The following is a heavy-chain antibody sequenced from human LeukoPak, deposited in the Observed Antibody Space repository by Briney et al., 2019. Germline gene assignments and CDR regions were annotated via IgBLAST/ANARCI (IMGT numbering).Heavy chain of an antibody. CDR2: INPSGGST. CDR3: AREGNGSGAFHI. J-gene: IGHJ3*02. D-gene: IGHD3-10*01. CDR1: GYTFTGYY. Sequence: GASVKVSCKASGYTFTGYYMHWVRQAPGQGLEWMGIINPSGGSTSYTQKFQGRVTMTRDKSTSTVYMELSSLGSEDTAVYYCAREGNGSGAFHIWGQGTMVTVSS. V-gene: IGHV1-46*01.